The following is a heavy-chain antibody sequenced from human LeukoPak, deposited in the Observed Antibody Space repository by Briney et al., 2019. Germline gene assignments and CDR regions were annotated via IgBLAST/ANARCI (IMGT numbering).Heavy chain of an antibody. D-gene: IGHD6-19*01. CDR1: GFTFRNAW. Sequence: GGSLRLSCAASGFTFRNAWMTWVRQAPGKGLEWVAVISYDGSHEYYADSVKGRFTISRDSSRNTLYLQMDSLRPEDTAMYYCSKSAVAGTHYYYYDMDVWGQGTTVTVSS. CDR3: SKSAVAGTHYYYYDMDV. V-gene: IGHV3-30*18. J-gene: IGHJ6*02. CDR2: ISYDGSHE.